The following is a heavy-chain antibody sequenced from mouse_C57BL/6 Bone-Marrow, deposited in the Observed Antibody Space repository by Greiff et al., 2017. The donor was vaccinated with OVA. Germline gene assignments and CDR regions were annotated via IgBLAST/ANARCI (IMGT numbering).Heavy chain of an antibody. J-gene: IGHJ1*03. CDR2: IHPSDSDT. V-gene: IGHV1-74*01. CDR1: GYTFTSYW. CDR3: AMDYGSSYWYFDV. D-gene: IGHD1-1*01. Sequence: VKLQQPGAELVKPGASVKVSCKASGYTFTSYWMHWVKQRPGQGLEWIGRIHPSDSDTNYNQKFKGKATLTVDKSSSTAYMQLSSLTSEDSAVYYCAMDYGSSYWYFDVWGTGTTVTVSS.